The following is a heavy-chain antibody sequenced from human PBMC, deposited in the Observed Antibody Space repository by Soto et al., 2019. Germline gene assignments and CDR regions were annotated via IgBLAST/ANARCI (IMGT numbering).Heavy chain of an antibody. CDR3: ARLGIGSVSPEFDY. V-gene: IGHV4-59*08. CDR2: IHYIGNT. J-gene: IGHJ4*02. Sequence: PSETLYLTCTVSGGSLSSYVWSWIRQPPGKGLEWIAYIHYIGNTNHNPSLKSRVTISLDTSKNQFSLKLSAVTAADTAVYYCARLGIGSVSPEFDYWGQGALVTVSS. CDR1: GGSLSSYV. D-gene: IGHD3-10*01.